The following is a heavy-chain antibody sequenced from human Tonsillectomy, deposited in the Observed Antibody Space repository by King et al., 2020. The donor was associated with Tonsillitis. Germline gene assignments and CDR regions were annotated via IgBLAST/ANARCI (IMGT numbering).Heavy chain of an antibody. J-gene: IGHJ4*02. CDR1: GFTFTNYE. CDR3: ARVGLITICGVDIPERYFDY. V-gene: IGHV3-48*03. CDR2: ISGSGSTI. Sequence: VQLVESGGGLVQPGGSLRLSCAVSGFTFTNYEMNWVRQAPGKGLEWVAYISGSGSTIYYADSVRGRFTISRDEAKNSLYLQMDSLRAEDTALYYCARVGLITICGVDIPERYFDYWGQGTLVTVYS. D-gene: IGHD3-3*01.